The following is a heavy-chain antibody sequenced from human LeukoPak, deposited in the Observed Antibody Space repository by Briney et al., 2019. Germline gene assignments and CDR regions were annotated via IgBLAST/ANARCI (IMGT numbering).Heavy chain of an antibody. J-gene: IGHJ6*03. Sequence: PGGSLRLSCAASGFTFSSYEMNWVRQAPGKGLEWVSYISSSGSTIYYAGSVKGRFTISRDNAKNSLYLQMNSLRAEDTAVYYCARDPYSGSYGNYYYYFMDVWGKGTTVTISS. CDR2: ISSSGSTI. V-gene: IGHV3-48*03. D-gene: IGHD1-26*01. CDR3: ARDPYSGSYGNYYYYFMDV. CDR1: GFTFSSYE.